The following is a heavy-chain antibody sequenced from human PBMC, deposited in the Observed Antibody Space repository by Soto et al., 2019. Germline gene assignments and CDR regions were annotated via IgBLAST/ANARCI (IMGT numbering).Heavy chain of an antibody. CDR1: GFTFSDYY. D-gene: IGHD3-10*01. CDR2: ISSSSSYT. V-gene: IGHV3-11*06. J-gene: IGHJ4*02. CDR3: AGYGSGSDTFYFDF. Sequence: GSLRLSCAASGFTFSDYYMSWIRQAPGKGLEWVSYISSSSSYTNYADSVKGRFTISRDNAKNSLYLQMNSLRAEDTAVYYCAGYGSGSDTFYFDFWGQGTLVTVSS.